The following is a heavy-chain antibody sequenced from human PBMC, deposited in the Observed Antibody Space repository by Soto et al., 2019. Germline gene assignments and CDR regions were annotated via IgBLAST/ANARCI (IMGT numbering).Heavy chain of an antibody. V-gene: IGHV5-51*01. CDR1: GYSFTSYW. Sequence: GESLKISCKGSGYSFTSYWIGWVRQMPGKGLEWMGIIYPDDSDTRYSPSFQGQVTISADKSISTAYLQWSSLKASDTATYYCARQGGSGWQDYYAMDVWGKGTRVTVAS. D-gene: IGHD6-19*01. CDR3: ARQGGSGWQDYYAMDV. CDR2: IYPDDSDT. J-gene: IGHJ6*04.